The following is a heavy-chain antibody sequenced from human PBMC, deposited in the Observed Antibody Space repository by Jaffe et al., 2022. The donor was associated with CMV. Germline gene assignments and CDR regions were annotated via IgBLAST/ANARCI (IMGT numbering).Heavy chain of an antibody. Sequence: EVQLVESGGGLVQPGRSLRLSCAASGFTFDDYAMHWVRQAPGKGLEWVSGISWNSGSIGYADSVKGRFTISRDNAKNSLYLQMNSLRAEDTALYYCAKDIGDLVYDSSGYYQNYFDYWGQGTLVTVSS. CDR1: GFTFDDYA. D-gene: IGHD3-22*01. V-gene: IGHV3-9*01. CDR2: ISWNSGSI. CDR3: AKDIGDLVYDSSGYYQNYFDY. J-gene: IGHJ4*02.